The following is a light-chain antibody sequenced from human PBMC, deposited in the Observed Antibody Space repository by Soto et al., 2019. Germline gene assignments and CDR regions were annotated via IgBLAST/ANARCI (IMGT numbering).Light chain of an antibody. J-gene: IGKJ2*01. CDR2: GAF. CDR1: QSVSNN. CDR3: QQYNSWPPYT. Sequence: EIVMTHSPATLSVSPGERATLSCRASQSVSNNLAWYQQKPGQAPRLLIYGAFTRATGIPDRFSGSGSGTKFTLTISGLQSEDFAVYYCQQYNSWPPYTFGQGTRLEIK. V-gene: IGKV3-15*01.